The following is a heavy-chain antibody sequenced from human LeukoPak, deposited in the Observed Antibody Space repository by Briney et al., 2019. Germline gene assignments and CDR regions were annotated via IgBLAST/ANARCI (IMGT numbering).Heavy chain of an antibody. J-gene: IGHJ4*02. D-gene: IGHD3-3*01. CDR1: GFTFSSYA. Sequence: GGSLRLSCAASGFTFSSYAMSWVRQAPGKGLEWVSAIIGSGGSTYYADSVKGRFSISRDNSKNTLYLQMNSLRVEDTAVYYCAKETGSTYGYYEDWGRGTLVTVSS. CDR2: IIGSGGST. V-gene: IGHV3-23*01. CDR3: AKETGSTYGYYED.